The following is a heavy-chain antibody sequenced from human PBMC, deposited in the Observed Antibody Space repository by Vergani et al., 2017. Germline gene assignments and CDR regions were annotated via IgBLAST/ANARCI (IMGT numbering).Heavy chain of an antibody. V-gene: IGHV1-2*02. CDR3: ASSDVRGWQYYDY. J-gene: IGHJ4*02. Sequence: QGRLVQSGAEVKKPGASVKVSCKASGYTFTDSYMHWVRQAPGQGLEWMGWINPNSGATKYSQKFQGRVTLTRDTSISTAFMELSSLRSNDTAVFYCASSDVRGWQYYDYWCQGTLVTVSS. D-gene: IGHD6-19*01. CDR1: GYTFTDSY. CDR2: INPNSGAT.